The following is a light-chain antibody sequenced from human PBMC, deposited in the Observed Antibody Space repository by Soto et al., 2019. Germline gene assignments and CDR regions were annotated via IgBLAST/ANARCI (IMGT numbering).Light chain of an antibody. V-gene: IGLV2-23*01. CDR1: NSDVASYFL. Sequence: QSALTQPASVSVSPGQSITISCTGTNSDVASYFLVSWYQQHPGKAPKLMIYEGSKRPSGISNRFSGSKSGNAASLTISGVEAEDEAEYYCCSYAGSSPYVFGTGTKVPVL. J-gene: IGLJ1*01. CDR3: CSYAGSSPYV. CDR2: EGS.